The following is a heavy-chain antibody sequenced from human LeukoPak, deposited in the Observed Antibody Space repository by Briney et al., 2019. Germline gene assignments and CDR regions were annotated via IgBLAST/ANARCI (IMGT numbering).Heavy chain of an antibody. CDR1: GYTFTSYG. CDR2: ISAYNGNT. V-gene: IGHV1-18*01. Sequence: GASVKVSCKASGYTFTSYGISWVRQAPGQGLERMGWISAYNGNTNYAQKLQGRVTMTTDTSTSTAYMELRSLRSDDTAVYYCARDQVTMIRRGGGFDYWGQGTLVTVSS. D-gene: IGHD3-22*01. CDR3: ARDQVTMIRRGGGFDY. J-gene: IGHJ4*02.